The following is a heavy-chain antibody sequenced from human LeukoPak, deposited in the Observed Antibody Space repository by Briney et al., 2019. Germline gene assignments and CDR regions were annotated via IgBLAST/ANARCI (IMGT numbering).Heavy chain of an antibody. D-gene: IGHD3-3*01. V-gene: IGHV4-34*01. CDR1: GGSFSGYY. Sequence: SETLSLTCAVYGGSFSGYYWSWIRQPPGKGLEWIGEINHSGSTNYNPSLKSRVTISVDTSKKQFSLKLSSVTAADTAVYYCARRPGTILDSWGQGTLVTVSS. CDR2: INHSGST. CDR3: ARRPGTILDS. J-gene: IGHJ4*02.